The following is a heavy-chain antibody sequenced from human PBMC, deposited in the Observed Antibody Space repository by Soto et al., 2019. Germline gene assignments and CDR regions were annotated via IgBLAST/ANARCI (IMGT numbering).Heavy chain of an antibody. CDR2: ISGSGGST. Sequence: VGSLRLSCAAFGFTFIGYAMSCVLQAPGKGLEWVSSISGSGGSTYYADSVKGRFTISRDNSKNTLYLQMNSLRAEDTAVYYCAKASAPGGTYFPLWFWGQGTLVTVSS. D-gene: IGHD1-26*01. CDR3: AKASAPGGTYFPLWF. CDR1: GFTFIGYA. J-gene: IGHJ4*02. V-gene: IGHV3-23*01.